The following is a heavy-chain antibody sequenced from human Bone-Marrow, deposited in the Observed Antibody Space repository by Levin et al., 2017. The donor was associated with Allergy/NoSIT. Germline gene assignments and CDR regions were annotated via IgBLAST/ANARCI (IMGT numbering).Heavy chain of an antibody. J-gene: IGHJ3*02. CDR1: GYTFTSYG. CDR2: ISAYNGNT. D-gene: IGHD3-3*01. V-gene: IGHV1-18*01. CDR3: ARGDYDFWSGKGGAFDI. Sequence: ASVKVSCKASGYTFTSYGISWVRQAPGQGLEWMGWISAYNGNTNYAQKLQGRVTMTTDTSTSTAYMELRSLRSDDTAVYYCARGDYDFWSGKGGAFDIWGQGTMVTVSS.